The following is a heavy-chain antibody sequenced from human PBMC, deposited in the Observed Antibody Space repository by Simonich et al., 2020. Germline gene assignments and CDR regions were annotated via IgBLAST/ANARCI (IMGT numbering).Heavy chain of an antibody. CDR1: GFTFSSYA. Sequence: EVQLLESWGGLVQPGGSLRLSCAASGFTFSSYAMSWVRQAPGKGRDRVSAISGSGGSTYYADSVKGRFTISRDNSKNTLYLQMNSLRAEDTAVYYCATYYFDYWGQGTLVTVSS. CDR3: ATYYFDY. V-gene: IGHV3-23*01. J-gene: IGHJ4*02. CDR2: ISGSGGST.